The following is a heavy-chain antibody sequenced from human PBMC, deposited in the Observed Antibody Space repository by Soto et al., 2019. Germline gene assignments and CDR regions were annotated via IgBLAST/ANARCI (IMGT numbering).Heavy chain of an antibody. CDR3: AKLFSNFGHGWFDP. Sequence: QVQLVESGGGVVQPGRSLRLSCAASGFTFSSYGMHWVRQAPGKGLEWVAVISYDGSNKYYADSVKGRFTISRDNSKNTLYLQINSLRAEDTAVYYCAKLFSNFGHGWFDPWGQGTLVTVSS. D-gene: IGHD3-10*01. CDR1: GFTFSSYG. CDR2: ISYDGSNK. J-gene: IGHJ5*02. V-gene: IGHV3-30*18.